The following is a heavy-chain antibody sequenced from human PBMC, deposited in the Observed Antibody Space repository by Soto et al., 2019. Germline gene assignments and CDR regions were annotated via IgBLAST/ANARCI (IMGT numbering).Heavy chain of an antibody. CDR3: ARVHNYDDLRFHF. CDR2: INAGNGNT. J-gene: IGHJ4*02. D-gene: IGHD1-1*01. V-gene: IGHV1-3*01. Sequence: ASVKVSCKAAGYTFTSYAMHWVRQAPGQRLEWMGWINAGNGNTKYSQKFQGRVTITRDTSASTAYMELSSLRSEDTAVYYCARVHNYDDLRFHFWGQAPLLTGST. CDR1: GYTFTSYA.